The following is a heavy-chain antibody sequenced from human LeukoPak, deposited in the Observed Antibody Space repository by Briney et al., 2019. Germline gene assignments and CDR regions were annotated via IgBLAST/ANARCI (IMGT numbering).Heavy chain of an antibody. CDR3: AKGYITSWYYFEY. V-gene: IGHV3-30*18. D-gene: IGHD6-13*01. Sequence: GGSLKLSCVASGFTFSSYGMHWVRQAPGKGLEWVAVISNEGSNKYYADSVKGRFTISRDNSKNTVYLQMNSLRAEDTAVYYCAKGYITSWYYFEYWGQGTLVTVSS. CDR1: GFTFSSYG. CDR2: ISNEGSNK. J-gene: IGHJ4*02.